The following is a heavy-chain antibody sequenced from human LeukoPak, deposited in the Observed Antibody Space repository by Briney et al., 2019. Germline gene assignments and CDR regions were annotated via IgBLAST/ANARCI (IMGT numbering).Heavy chain of an antibody. D-gene: IGHD3-16*01. J-gene: IGHJ4*02. CDR3: AREGRGSHSGY. CDR2: INHSGST. V-gene: IGHV4-34*01. Sequence: SETLSLTCAVYGGSFSGYYWSWIRQPPGKGLECIGEINHSGSTNYNPSLKSRVTISVDTSKNQFSLKLSSVTAADTAVYYCAREGRGSHSGYWGQGTLVTVSS. CDR1: GGSFSGYY.